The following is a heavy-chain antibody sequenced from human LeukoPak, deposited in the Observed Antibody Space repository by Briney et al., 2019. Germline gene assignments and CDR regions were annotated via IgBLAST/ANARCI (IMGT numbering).Heavy chain of an antibody. CDR1: GFTFSSYA. V-gene: IGHV3-23*01. D-gene: IGHD2-15*01. J-gene: IGHJ4*02. CDR3: AKGVVVVAATTYFDY. Sequence: GASLRLSCAASGFTFSSYAMSWVRQAPGKGLEWVSAISGSGGSTYYPDSVKGRFTISRDNSKNTLYLQMNSLRAEDTALYYCAKGVVVVAATTYFDYWGQGTLVTVSS. CDR2: ISGSGGST.